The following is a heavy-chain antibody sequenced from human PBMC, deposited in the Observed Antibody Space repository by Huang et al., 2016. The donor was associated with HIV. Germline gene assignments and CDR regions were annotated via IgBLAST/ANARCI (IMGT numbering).Heavy chain of an antibody. D-gene: IGHD2-15*01. CDR1: FSEFY. V-gene: IGHV4-34*01. J-gene: IGHJ4*02. CDR3: AGAHPWWLRSDFDL. CDR2: ISHSGEV. Sequence: FSEFYWSWIRQTPGKGLGWIGEISHSGEVNYKPNLRGRVIISVETAKRQVSLRVKSVTADDSSMCYCAGAHPWWLRSDFDLWGQGSLVTVSS.